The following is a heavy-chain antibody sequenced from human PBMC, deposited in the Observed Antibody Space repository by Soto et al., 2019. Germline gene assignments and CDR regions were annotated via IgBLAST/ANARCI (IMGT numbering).Heavy chain of an antibody. CDR3: ASRDPGTSVDY. J-gene: IGHJ4*02. V-gene: IGHV4-4*02. CDR2: IYRTGST. Sequence: TLCLTCAVSGGSFTSNNWWTWVRQPPGQGLEWIGEIYRTGSTNYNPSLKSRVTISLDKSENQFSLKVTSLTAADTAVYYCASRDPGTSVDYWGQGTLVTVSS. D-gene: IGHD1-7*01. CDR1: GGSFTSNNW.